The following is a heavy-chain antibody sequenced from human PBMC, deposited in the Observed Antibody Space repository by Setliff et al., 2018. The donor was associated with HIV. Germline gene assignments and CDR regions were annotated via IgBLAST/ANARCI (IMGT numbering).Heavy chain of an antibody. CDR3: AREFLLGDLSFPAN. V-gene: IGHV1-2*02. CDR1: GYTFTDYF. Sequence: GASVKVSCKSSGYTFTDYFMHWVRQAPGQGLEWMGWISPDNANTRISQKFRGSVTMTRDRSINTAYMEFTGLTSDDTAVYYCAREFLLGDLSFPANWGQGTLVTVSS. J-gene: IGHJ4*02. CDR2: ISPDNANT. D-gene: IGHD3-16*02.